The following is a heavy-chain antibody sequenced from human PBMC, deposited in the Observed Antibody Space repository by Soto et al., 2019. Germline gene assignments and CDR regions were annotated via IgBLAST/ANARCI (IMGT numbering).Heavy chain of an antibody. CDR3: ARGXRGRMVRGVINFDY. D-gene: IGHD3-10*01. CDR1: GGSFSGYY. V-gene: IGHV4-34*01. Sequence: PSETLSLTCAVYGGSFSGYYWSWIRQPPGKGLEWIGEINHSGSTNYNPSLKSRVTISVDTSKNQFSLKLSSVTAADTAVYYCARGXRGRMVRGVINFDYWGQGTLVTVSS. J-gene: IGHJ4*02. CDR2: INHSGST.